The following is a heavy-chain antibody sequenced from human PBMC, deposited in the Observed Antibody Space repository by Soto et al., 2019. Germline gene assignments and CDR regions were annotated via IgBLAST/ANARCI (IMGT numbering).Heavy chain of an antibody. V-gene: IGHV3-23*01. Sequence: PGGSLRLSCVASGFTFDSYAMTWVRQAPGRGLEWVSTISSVSGDTTNYADSVKGRFTISRDNSKSTVYLHMNRLRVDDTAVYFCAKGSLVVPLSDWGQGTLVTVSS. D-gene: IGHD2-8*01. CDR3: AKGSLVVPLSD. CDR2: ISSVSGDTT. CDR1: GFTFDSYA. J-gene: IGHJ4*02.